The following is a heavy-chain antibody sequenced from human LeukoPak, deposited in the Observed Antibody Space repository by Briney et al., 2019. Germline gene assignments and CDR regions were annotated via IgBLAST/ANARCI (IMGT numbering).Heavy chain of an antibody. V-gene: IGHV1-46*01. CDR2: INPSGGST. CDR3: ARTAGRTFDY. Sequence: ASVKVSCKASGYTFTSYAMNWVRQAPGQGLEWMGIINPSGGSTSYAQKFQGRVTMARDTSTSTVYMEPSSLRSEDTAVYYCARTAGRTFDYWGQGTLVTVSS. CDR1: GYTFTSYA. D-gene: IGHD6-6*01. J-gene: IGHJ4*02.